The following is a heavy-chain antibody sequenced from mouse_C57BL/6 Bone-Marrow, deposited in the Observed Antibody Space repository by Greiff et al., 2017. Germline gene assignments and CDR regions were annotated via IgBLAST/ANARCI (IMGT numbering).Heavy chain of an antibody. D-gene: IGHD2-4*01. V-gene: IGHV1-18*01. CDR1: GYTFTDYN. CDR3: GRSRGLRRGKNAMDY. CDR2: INPNNGGT. J-gene: IGHJ4*01. Sequence: EVQLQESGPELVKPGASVKIPCKASGYTFTDYNMDWVKQSHGKSLEWIGDINPNNGGTIYNQKFKGKATLTVDKSSSTAYMELRSLTSEDTAVYYCGRSRGLRRGKNAMDYWGQGTSVTVSA.